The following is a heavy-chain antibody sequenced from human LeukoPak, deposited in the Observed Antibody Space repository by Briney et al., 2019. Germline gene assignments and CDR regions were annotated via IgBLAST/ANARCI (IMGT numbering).Heavy chain of an antibody. CDR1: GDRVSSNSVA. J-gene: IGHJ4*02. CDR2: TYYRSKWYN. CDR3: TREQLRVFEY. Sequence: SQTLSLTCAIPGDRVSSNSVAWNWVRQSPSRGLEWLGRTYYRSKWYNDYAVSVKSRITINPDTSKNQFSLQLNSMTPEDTAVYYCTREQLRVFEYWGQGTLVTVSS. D-gene: IGHD1-1*01. V-gene: IGHV6-1*01.